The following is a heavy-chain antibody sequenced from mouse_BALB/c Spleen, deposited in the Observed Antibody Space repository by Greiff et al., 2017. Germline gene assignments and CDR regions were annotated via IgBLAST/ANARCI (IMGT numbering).Heavy chain of an antibody. CDR1: GFAFSSYD. Sequence: EVQVVESGGGLVKPGGSLKLSCAASGFAFSSYDMSWVRQTPEKRLEWVAYISSGGGSTYYPDTVKGRFTISRDNAKNTLYLQMSSLKSEDTAMYYCARGSYGSPFAYWGQGTLVTVSA. CDR2: ISSGGGST. V-gene: IGHV5-12-1*01. D-gene: IGHD1-1*01. CDR3: ARGSYGSPFAY. J-gene: IGHJ3*01.